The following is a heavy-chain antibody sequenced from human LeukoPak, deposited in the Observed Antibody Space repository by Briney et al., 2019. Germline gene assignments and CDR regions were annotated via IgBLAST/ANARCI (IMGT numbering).Heavy chain of an antibody. V-gene: IGHV4-61*01. CDR2: MYYSGSA. Sequence: SETLSITCTVSAGSVSSGSYSCSWIRQPPEKGLEWIGCMYYSGSANYNPSLKSRVTMSVDTSKNQFSLKLTSVAAADTAVYYCARDASGSYFHYWGQGTLVTVSS. CDR1: AGSVSSGSYS. J-gene: IGHJ4*02. D-gene: IGHD3-10*01. CDR3: ARDASGSYFHY.